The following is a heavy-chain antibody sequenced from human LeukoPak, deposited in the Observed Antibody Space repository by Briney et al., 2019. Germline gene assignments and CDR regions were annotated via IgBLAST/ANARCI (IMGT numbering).Heavy chain of an antibody. J-gene: IGHJ4*02. Sequence: SETLSLTCTVSGGSINNYYWSWIRQPAGKGLEWIGRIYTSGTNYNPSLKSRVTMSVDTSKNQFSLKLSSVTAADTAVYYCARAMVRGVYYFDYWGQGTLVTVSS. D-gene: IGHD3-10*01. CDR1: GGSINNYY. V-gene: IGHV4-4*07. CDR2: IYTSGT. CDR3: ARAMVRGVYYFDY.